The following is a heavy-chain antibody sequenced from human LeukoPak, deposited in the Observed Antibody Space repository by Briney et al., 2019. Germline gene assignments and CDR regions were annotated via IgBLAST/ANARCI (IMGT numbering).Heavy chain of an antibody. J-gene: IGHJ4*02. Sequence: PSQTLSLTCTVSADSLSSGGHYWAWIRQLPGKGLESIGFIHHSGSSRHNPSLKARVAISVDASRKQFALRLSCVTAADTAIYYCARGGNRFGGFYFDYWGPGIQVIVSS. CDR2: IHHSGSS. D-gene: IGHD3-10*01. CDR3: ARGGNRFGGFYFDY. CDR1: ADSLSSGGHY. V-gene: IGHV4-31*03.